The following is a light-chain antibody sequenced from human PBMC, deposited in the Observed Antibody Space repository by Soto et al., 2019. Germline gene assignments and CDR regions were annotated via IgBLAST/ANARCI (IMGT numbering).Light chain of an antibody. CDR1: QNINSW. Sequence: DIQMTQSPSTLSASLGDRVTITCRASQNINSWLAWYQQKPGKAPNLLIYKASSLESGVPSRFSASGSGTEFTLTISSLQPDDFATYFCQQYKNYPWTFGHGTEVEI. V-gene: IGKV1-5*03. J-gene: IGKJ1*01. CDR2: KAS. CDR3: QQYKNYPWT.